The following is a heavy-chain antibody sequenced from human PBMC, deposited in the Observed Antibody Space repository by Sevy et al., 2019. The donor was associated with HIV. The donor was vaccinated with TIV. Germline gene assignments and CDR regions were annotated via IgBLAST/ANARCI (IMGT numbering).Heavy chain of an antibody. CDR3: AKRGRDYDFWSGYYYYYGMDV. V-gene: IGHV3-30*18. CDR2: ISYDGSNK. Sequence: GGSLRLSCAASGFTFSSYGMHWVRQAPGKGLEWVAVISYDGSNKYYADSLKGRFTISRDNSKNTLYLQMNSLRAEDTAVYYCAKRGRDYDFWSGYYYYYGMDVWGQGTTVTVSS. J-gene: IGHJ6*02. D-gene: IGHD3-3*01. CDR1: GFTFSSYG.